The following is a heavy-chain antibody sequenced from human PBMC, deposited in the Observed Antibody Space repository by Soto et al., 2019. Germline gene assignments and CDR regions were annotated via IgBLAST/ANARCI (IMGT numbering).Heavy chain of an antibody. CDR1: GYTFTSYD. J-gene: IGHJ5*02. CDR3: ARGGDCSGGSCWNNWLDP. V-gene: IGHV1-8*01. Sequence: GASVKVSCKASGYTFTSYDINWVRQATGQGLEWMGWMNPNSGNTGYAQKFQGRVTMTRNTSISTAYMELSSLRSEDTAVYYCARGGDCSGGSCWNNWLDPWGQGTLVTVSS. CDR2: MNPNSGNT. D-gene: IGHD2-15*01.